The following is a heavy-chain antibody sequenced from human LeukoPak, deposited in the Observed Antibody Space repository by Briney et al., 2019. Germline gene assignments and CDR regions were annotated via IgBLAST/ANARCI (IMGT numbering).Heavy chain of an antibody. CDR3: ANGGDSASRHHVGY. D-gene: IGHD3-22*01. CDR1: GFTFSSYP. Sequence: GGSLRLSCAASGFTFSSYPMSWVRQAPGKGVEWGAVISGSRGSTSYDDPAKGRFTISRDNSKNTLYLQMNSVRAEDTAVYYCANGGDSASRHHVGYWGQGTLVTVSS. V-gene: IGHV3-23*02. J-gene: IGHJ4*02. CDR2: ISGSRGST.